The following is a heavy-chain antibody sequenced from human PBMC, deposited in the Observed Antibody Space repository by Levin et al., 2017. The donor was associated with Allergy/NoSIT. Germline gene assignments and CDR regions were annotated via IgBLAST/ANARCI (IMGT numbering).Heavy chain of an antibody. CDR1: GGSISSSNYY. J-gene: IGHJ4*02. Sequence: SETLSLTCTVSGGSISSSNYYWGWIRQPPGKGLEWIGSIFYSGSTFYNPSLKSRVTISVDTSKNQFSLKLSSVTAADAAVYDCARLWGEYYFDYWGQGTLVTVSS. CDR2: IFYSGST. D-gene: IGHD3-16*01. CDR3: ARLWGEYYFDY. V-gene: IGHV4-39*01.